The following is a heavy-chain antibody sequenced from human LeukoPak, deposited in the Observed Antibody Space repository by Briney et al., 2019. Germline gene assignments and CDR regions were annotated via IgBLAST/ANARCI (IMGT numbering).Heavy chain of an antibody. J-gene: IGHJ6*02. CDR2: TSSDGGST. CDR3: ARGETGVFGYYYYGMDV. CDR1: GFTFLSYA. Sequence: GGSLRLSCSASGFTFLSYAMHWVRQAPGKGLEYVSATSSDGGSTYYADSVKGRFTISRDNSKNTLYLQMNSLRAEDTAVYYCARGETGVFGYYYYGMDVWGQGTTVTVSS. D-gene: IGHD7-27*01. V-gene: IGHV3-64*04.